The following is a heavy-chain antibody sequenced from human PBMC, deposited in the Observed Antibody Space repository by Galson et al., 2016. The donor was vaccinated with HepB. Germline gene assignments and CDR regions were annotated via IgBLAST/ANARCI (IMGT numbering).Heavy chain of an antibody. J-gene: IGHJ1*01. CDR2: IYYTGST. Sequence: ETLSLTCTVSGGSISTYYWSWVRQPPGKGLEWIGYIYYTGSTNYNPSLKSRVTISVDTSKNQFSLTLNSVTAADTAVYYCARSSGTSAGDLQHWGQGTLASVSS. D-gene: IGHD2-21*01. V-gene: IGHV4-59*01. CDR3: ARSSGTSAGDLQH. CDR1: GGSISTYY.